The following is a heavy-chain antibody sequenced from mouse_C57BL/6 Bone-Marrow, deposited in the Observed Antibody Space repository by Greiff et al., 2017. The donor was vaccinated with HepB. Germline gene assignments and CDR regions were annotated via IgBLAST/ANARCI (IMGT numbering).Heavy chain of an antibody. J-gene: IGHJ2*01. CDR2: IYPNSGST. CDR3: AREEITPFGY. Sequence: QVQLQQPGAELVKPGASVKLSCKASGYTFTSYWMHWVKQRPGQGLEWIGMIYPNSGSTNYNEKFKSKATLTVDKSSSTAYMQLSSLTSEDSAVYYCAREEITPFGYWGQGTTLTVSS. V-gene: IGHV1-64*01. CDR1: GYTFTSYW. D-gene: IGHD1-1*01.